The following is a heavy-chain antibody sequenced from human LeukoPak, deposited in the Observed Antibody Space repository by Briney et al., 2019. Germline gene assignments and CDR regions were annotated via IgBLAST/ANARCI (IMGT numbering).Heavy chain of an antibody. D-gene: IGHD6-13*01. Sequence: PGGSLRRSCAASGFIVSSNYMSWVRQAPGKGLEWVSVIYSGGSTYYADSVKGRFTISRDNSKNALYLQMNSLRAEDTAVYYCARGDSSSWYLFDYWGQGTLVTVSS. V-gene: IGHV3-53*01. CDR3: ARGDSSSWYLFDY. CDR2: IYSGGST. J-gene: IGHJ4*02. CDR1: GFIVSSNY.